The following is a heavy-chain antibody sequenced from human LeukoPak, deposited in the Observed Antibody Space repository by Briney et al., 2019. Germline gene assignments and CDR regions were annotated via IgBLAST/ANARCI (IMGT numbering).Heavy chain of an antibody. CDR2: ISYDGSNK. J-gene: IGHJ4*02. CDR3: ARFYASEWDLPH. Sequence: GRSLRLSCAASGFTFSSYAMPWVRQAPGKGLGWVALISYDGSNKYYADSVKDRFNIPRDNYKSTLYLQMHSLRAQDTAVYYCARFYASEWDLPHWGQGTLVTVSS. D-gene: IGHD1-26*01. V-gene: IGHV3-30*04. CDR1: GFTFSSYA.